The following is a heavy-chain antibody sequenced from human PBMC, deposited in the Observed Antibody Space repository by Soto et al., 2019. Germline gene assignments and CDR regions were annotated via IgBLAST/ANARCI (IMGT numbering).Heavy chain of an antibody. CDR3: ARGPLYSNKPLKFYGPFDY. D-gene: IGHD4-4*01. J-gene: IGHJ4*02. Sequence: PGGSLRLSCAASGFTFSSYDMHWVRQATGKGLEWVSAIGTAGDTYYPGSVKGRFTISRENAKNSLYLQMNSLRAEDTAVYYCARGPLYSNKPLKFYGPFDYWGQGTLVTVSS. CDR1: GFTFSSYD. V-gene: IGHV3-13*01. CDR2: IGTAGDT.